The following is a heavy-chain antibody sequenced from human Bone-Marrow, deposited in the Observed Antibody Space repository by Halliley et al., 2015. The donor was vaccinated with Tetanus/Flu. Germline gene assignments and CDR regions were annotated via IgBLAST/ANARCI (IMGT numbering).Heavy chain of an antibody. J-gene: IGHJ6*02. CDR2: LGNTGGGT. Sequence: SLRLSCAASGFSFSTYAMTWVRQAPGKGLEWVSGLGNTGGGTYYADSVKGRFTISRDNSRNTLYLQMNSLRAEDTAVYYCAKDRRSQGVYYYGLDVWGQGTTVTVPS. CDR1: GFSFSTYA. V-gene: IGHV3-23*01. D-gene: IGHD2-15*01. CDR3: AKDRRSQGVYYYGLDV.